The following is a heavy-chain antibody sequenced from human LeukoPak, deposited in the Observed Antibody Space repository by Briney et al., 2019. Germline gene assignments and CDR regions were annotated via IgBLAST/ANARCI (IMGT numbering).Heavy chain of an antibody. CDR3: ARERYWGGAPPFDC. CDR2: IYYSGST. Sequence: PSETLSLTCTVSGGSISSSSYYWGWIRQPPGKGLEWIGYIYYSGSTNYNPSLKSRVTISVDTSKNQFSLKLSSVTAADTAVYYCARERYWGGAPPFDCWGQGTLVTVSS. CDR1: GGSISSSSYY. J-gene: IGHJ4*02. V-gene: IGHV4-61*01. D-gene: IGHD7-27*01.